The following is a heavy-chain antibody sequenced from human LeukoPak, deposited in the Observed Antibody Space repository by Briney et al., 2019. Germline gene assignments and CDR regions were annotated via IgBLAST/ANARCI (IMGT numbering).Heavy chain of an antibody. D-gene: IGHD5-18*01. CDR1: GGSISSGDYY. V-gene: IGHV4-30-4*08. CDR3: ARAGYGRYSYGRYDY. J-gene: IGHJ4*02. Sequence: SETLSLTCTVSGGSISSGDYYWSWIRQPPGKGLEWIGYIYYSGSTYYNPSHKSRVTISVDTSKNQFSLKLSSVTAADTAVYYCARAGYGRYSYGRYDYWGQGTLVTVSS. CDR2: IYYSGST.